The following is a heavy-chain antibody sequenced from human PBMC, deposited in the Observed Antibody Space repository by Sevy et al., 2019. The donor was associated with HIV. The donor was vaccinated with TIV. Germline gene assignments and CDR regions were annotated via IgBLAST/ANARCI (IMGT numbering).Heavy chain of an antibody. J-gene: IGHJ4*02. V-gene: IGHV3-30*04. Sequence: GGSLRLSCAASGFTFSSYAMHWVRQAPGKGLEWVAVISYDGSNKYYADSVKGRFTISRDNSKNTLYLQMNSLRAEDTAVYYYARDQGGIAAAGTWGQGTLVTVSS. CDR1: GFTFSSYA. CDR2: ISYDGSNK. D-gene: IGHD6-13*01. CDR3: ARDQGGIAAAGT.